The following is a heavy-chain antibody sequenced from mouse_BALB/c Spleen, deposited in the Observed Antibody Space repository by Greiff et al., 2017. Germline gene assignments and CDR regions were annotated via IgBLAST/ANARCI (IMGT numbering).Heavy chain of an antibody. CDR3: ARVGYDFLAY. D-gene: IGHD2-4*01. CDR2: ISSGGST. CDR1: GFTFSSYA. J-gene: IGHJ3*01. Sequence: EVQGVESGGGLVKPGGSLKLSCAASGFTFSSYAMSWVRQTPEKRLEWVASISSGGSTYYPDSVKGRFTISRDNARNILYLQMSSLRSEDTAMYYCARVGYDFLAYWGQGTLVTVSA. V-gene: IGHV5-6-5*01.